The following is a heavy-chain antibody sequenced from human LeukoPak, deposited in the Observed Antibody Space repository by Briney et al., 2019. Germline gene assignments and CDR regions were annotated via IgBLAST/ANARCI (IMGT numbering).Heavy chain of an antibody. Sequence: GASVNVSCKASGYTFTTYGISGVRQAPGQGLDWMGWISAYNGNTNYAQKLQGRVTMTTDTSTSTAYMEVRSLRSDDTAVYYCARDNGDYGYRPRATFEFWGQGTLVIVSS. J-gene: IGHJ4*02. D-gene: IGHD4-17*01. CDR3: ARDNGDYGYRPRATFEF. V-gene: IGHV1-18*01. CDR2: ISAYNGNT. CDR1: GYTFTTYG.